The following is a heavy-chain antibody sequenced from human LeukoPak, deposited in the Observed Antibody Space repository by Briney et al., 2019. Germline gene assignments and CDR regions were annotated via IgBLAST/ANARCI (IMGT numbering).Heavy chain of an antibody. CDR2: INPNSGGT. CDR3: GRDLEDSSGWYPVDY. V-gene: IGHV1-2*02. Sequence: ASVKVSCKASGYTFTGYYMHWVRQAPGQGLEWMGWINPNSGGTNYAQKFQGRVTMTRDTSISTAYMELSRLRSDDTAVYYCGRDLEDSSGWYPVDYWGQGTLVTVSS. CDR1: GYTFTGYY. D-gene: IGHD6-19*01. J-gene: IGHJ4*02.